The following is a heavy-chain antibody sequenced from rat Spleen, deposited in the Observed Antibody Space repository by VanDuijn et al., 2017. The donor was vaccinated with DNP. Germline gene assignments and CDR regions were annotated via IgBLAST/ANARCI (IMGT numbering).Heavy chain of an antibody. CDR3: AKDKWFYAMDA. CDR1: GFTFSTYW. Sequence: EVQLVESGGGLVQPGNSLKLSCVASGFTFSTYWMFWIRQAPGMGLEWVASINPDGGSTYYPDSVKGRFTISRDNAENTMYLQMSSLRSEDTATYYCAKDKWFYAMDAWGQGTSVTVSS. J-gene: IGHJ4*01. D-gene: IGHD1-1*01. V-gene: IGHV5-58*01. CDR2: INPDGGST.